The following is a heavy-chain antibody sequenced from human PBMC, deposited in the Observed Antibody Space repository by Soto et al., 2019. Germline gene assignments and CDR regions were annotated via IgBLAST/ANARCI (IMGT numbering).Heavy chain of an antibody. CDR3: ARATYTPSSSPNFAMDV. J-gene: IGHJ6*02. Sequence: PSVKVSCKASGYTFSNNAIHWVRQAPGQELEWMGWINGGNGYTKYSQKFQDRVTITRDTSASTTYMELRSLRSEDTAIFYCARATYTPSSSPNFAMDVWDQGTTVAVSS. D-gene: IGHD2-15*01. V-gene: IGHV1-3*01. CDR2: INGGNGYT. CDR1: GYTFSNNA.